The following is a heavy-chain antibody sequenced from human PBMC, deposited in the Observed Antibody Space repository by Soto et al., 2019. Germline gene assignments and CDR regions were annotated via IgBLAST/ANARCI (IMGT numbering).Heavy chain of an antibody. CDR1: GFSLTSNGVG. V-gene: IGHV2-5*02. CDR3: AHEGYGSANGYAP. Sequence: QISLKESGPTLVQPTQTLTLTCTFSGFSLTSNGVGVGWIRQPPGKALEWLALIYWDDTERYSPSLKTRLTITKDTSKNQVVLTMTYMDPVDTATYYCAHEGYGSANGYAPWGQGTLVTVSS. J-gene: IGHJ5*02. CDR2: IYWDDTE. D-gene: IGHD6-13*01.